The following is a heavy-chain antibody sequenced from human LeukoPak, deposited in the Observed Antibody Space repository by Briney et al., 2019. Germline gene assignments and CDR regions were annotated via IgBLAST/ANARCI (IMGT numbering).Heavy chain of an antibody. V-gene: IGHV3-23*01. Sequence: GGSLRLSCAASGFTFSSYSMNWVRQAPGKGLEWVSAISGSGGSTYYADSVKGRFTISRDNSKNTLYLQMNSLRAEDTAVYYCAKMKAGLNWFDPWGQGTLVTVSS. CDR3: AKMKAGLNWFDP. CDR2: ISGSGGST. J-gene: IGHJ5*02. CDR1: GFTFSSYS. D-gene: IGHD6-19*01.